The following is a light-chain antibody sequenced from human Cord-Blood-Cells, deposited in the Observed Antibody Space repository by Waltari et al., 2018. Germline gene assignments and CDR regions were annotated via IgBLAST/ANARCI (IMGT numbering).Light chain of an antibody. CDR3: QQSYSTPWT. Sequence: DIQMTQSPSSLSASVGDRVTITGRASQSISSYLNWYQQKPGKAPKLLMYAASSLQSGVPSRFSGSGSGTDFTLTISILQPEDFATYYCQQSYSTPWTFGQGTKVEIK. CDR1: QSISSY. J-gene: IGKJ1*01. V-gene: IGKV1-39*01. CDR2: AAS.